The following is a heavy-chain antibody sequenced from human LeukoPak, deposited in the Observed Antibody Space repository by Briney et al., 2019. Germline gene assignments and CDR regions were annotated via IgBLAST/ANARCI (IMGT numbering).Heavy chain of an antibody. Sequence: PGGSLRLPCAGSGFTFANYAMSWVRQAPGKGLEWVSSISGGSASTFYADSVEGRFTISRDNSKNTLYLQMNSLRAEDTAVYYCANGGVADTSNRDWGQGTLVSVSS. CDR2: ISGGSAST. D-gene: IGHD2-15*01. CDR1: GFTFANYA. CDR3: ANGGVADTSNRD. V-gene: IGHV3-23*01. J-gene: IGHJ4*02.